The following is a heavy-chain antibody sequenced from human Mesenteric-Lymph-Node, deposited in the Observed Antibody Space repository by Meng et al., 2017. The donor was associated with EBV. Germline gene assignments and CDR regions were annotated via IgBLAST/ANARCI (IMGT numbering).Heavy chain of an antibody. CDR3: ARDGGDRGVSGWFDP. J-gene: IGHJ5*02. CDR2: IYHSGST. V-gene: IGHV4-4*02. Sequence: QVQLQESGPGLVKPSGXLSLTCAVSGASFSSNYWWSWVRQPPGKGLEWIGEIYHSGSTNYNPSLKSRVTVSVDKSKNQFSLTLSSVTAADTAVYYCARDGGDRGVSGWFDPWGQGTLVTVSS. D-gene: IGHD2-21*01. CDR1: GASFSSNYW.